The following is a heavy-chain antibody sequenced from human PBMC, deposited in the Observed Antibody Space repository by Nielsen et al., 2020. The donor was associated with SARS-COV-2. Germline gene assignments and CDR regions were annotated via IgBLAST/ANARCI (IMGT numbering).Heavy chain of an antibody. D-gene: IGHD3-10*01. CDR2: IKSQSHGSST. J-gene: IGHJ4*02. Sequence: VREAPGKGLEYVATIKSQSHGSSTSYISSVRGRFTISRDNSRNTIYLQMSSLRAEDTALYYCAKEGDFYGSGNYYRTFDYWGQGTLVTVSS. V-gene: IGHV3-64*01. CDR3: AKEGDFYGSGNYYRTFDY.